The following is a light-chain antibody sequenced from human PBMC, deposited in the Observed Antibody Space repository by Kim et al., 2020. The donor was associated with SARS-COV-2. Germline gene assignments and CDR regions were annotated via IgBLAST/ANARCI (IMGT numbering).Light chain of an antibody. Sequence: EIVLTQSPGTLSLSPGERVTLSCRASQSVSSSYLAWYQQKPGQAPRLLIHGASNRATGIPARFSGSGPGTDFTLTISRLEPEDFAVYFCQQYGASPWTFGQGTKVDIK. J-gene: IGKJ1*01. CDR1: QSVSSSY. V-gene: IGKV3-20*01. CDR3: QQYGASPWT. CDR2: GAS.